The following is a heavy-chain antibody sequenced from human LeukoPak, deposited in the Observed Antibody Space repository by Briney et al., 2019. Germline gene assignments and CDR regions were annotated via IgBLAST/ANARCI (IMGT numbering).Heavy chain of an antibody. Sequence: ASVKVSCKASGYSFTSYDINWVRQATGQGLEWMGWMNPNSGNTGYAQKFQGRVTITADKSTSTAYMELSSLRSEDTAVYYCARARGIAAYYYYYGMDVWGQGTTVTVSS. D-gene: IGHD6-13*01. CDR2: MNPNSGNT. CDR3: ARARGIAAYYYYYGMDV. J-gene: IGHJ6*02. CDR1: GYSFTSYD. V-gene: IGHV1-8*01.